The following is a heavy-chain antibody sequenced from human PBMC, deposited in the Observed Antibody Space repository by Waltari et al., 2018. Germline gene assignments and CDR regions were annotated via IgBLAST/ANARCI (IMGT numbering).Heavy chain of an antibody. CDR3: ARDYCGGDCYSYAFDI. J-gene: IGHJ3*02. V-gene: IGHV4-59*01. CDR1: GGSISSYY. D-gene: IGHD2-21*01. Sequence: QVQLQESGPGLVKPSETLSLTCTVSGGSISSYYWSWIRQPPGKGLEWIGYIYHSGSTNYNPSLKSRVTISVDTSKNQFSLKLSSVTAADTAVYYCARDYCGGDCYSYAFDIWGQGTMVTVSS. CDR2: IYHSGST.